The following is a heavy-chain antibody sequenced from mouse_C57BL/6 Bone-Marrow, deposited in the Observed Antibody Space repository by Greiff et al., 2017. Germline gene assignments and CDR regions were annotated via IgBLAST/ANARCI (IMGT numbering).Heavy chain of an antibody. CDR1: GYTFTSYW. V-gene: IGHV1-55*01. CDR2: IYPGSGST. D-gene: IGHD1-1*01. J-gene: IGHJ1*03. Sequence: QVQLQQPGAELVKPGASVKMSCKASGYTFTSYWITWVKQRPGQGLEWIGDIYPGSGSTNYNEKFKSKATLTVDTSSSTAYMQLSSLTSEDSAVDYCASDYYGSSSFDVWGTGTTVTVSS. CDR3: ASDYYGSSSFDV.